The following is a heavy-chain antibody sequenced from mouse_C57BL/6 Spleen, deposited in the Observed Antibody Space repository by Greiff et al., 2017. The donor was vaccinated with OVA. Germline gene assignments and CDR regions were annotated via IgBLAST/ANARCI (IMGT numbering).Heavy chain of an antibody. Sequence: EVKLMESGGDLVKPGGSLKLSCAASGFTFSSYGMSWVRQTPDKRLEWVATISSGGSYTYYPDSVKGRFTISRDNAKNTLYLQMSSLKSEDTAMYYCARLITTVVASFDYWGQGTTLTVSS. J-gene: IGHJ2*01. V-gene: IGHV5-6*01. CDR2: ISSGGSYT. CDR1: GFTFSSYG. CDR3: ARLITTVVASFDY. D-gene: IGHD1-1*01.